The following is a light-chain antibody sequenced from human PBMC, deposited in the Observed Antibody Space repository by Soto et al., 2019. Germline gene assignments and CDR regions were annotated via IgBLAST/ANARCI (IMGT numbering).Light chain of an antibody. Sequence: EIVLTQSPGTLSLSPGERATLSCRASQSVSRNLAWFQQKPGQTPRLLIYDASSRATGILDRFSGSGSGTDFTLTISRLEPEDFAVYYCQQYGSSPTFGGGTKVDIK. J-gene: IGKJ4*01. V-gene: IGKV3-20*01. CDR2: DAS. CDR1: QSVSRN. CDR3: QQYGSSPT.